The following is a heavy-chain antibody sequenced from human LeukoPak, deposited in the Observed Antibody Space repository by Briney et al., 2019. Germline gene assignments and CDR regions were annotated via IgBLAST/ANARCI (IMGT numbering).Heavy chain of an antibody. D-gene: IGHD3-22*01. CDR2: IIPILGIA. V-gene: IGHV1-69*04. Sequence: SVKVSCKASGGTFSSYAISWVRQAPGQGLEWMGRIIPILGIANYAQKFQGRVTITADKSTSTAYMELSSLRSEDTAVYYCARDVSLHTYYYDSSGLGDWFDPWGQGTLVTVPS. CDR3: ARDVSLHTYYYDSSGLGDWFDP. CDR1: GGTFSSYA. J-gene: IGHJ5*02.